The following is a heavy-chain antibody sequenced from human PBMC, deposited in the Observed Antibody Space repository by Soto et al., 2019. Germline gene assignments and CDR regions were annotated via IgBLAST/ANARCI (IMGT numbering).Heavy chain of an antibody. CDR3: VKGQIYDSSGSPRALDAFDI. J-gene: IGHJ3*02. Sequence: GGSLRLSCAASGFTFSDYAMTWLRQAPGKGLECVSSIGGVGTDTYYVDSVKGRFTISRDNSKNTLYLQMSSLRAEDTAVYYCVKGQIYDSSGSPRALDAFDIWGQGTMVTVSS. V-gene: IGHV3-64D*08. CDR2: IGGVGTDT. D-gene: IGHD3-22*01. CDR1: GFTFSDYA.